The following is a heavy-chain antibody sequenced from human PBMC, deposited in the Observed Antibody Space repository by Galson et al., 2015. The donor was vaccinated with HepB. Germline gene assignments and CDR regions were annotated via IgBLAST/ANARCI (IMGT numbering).Heavy chain of an antibody. CDR1: GFTFSSYA. J-gene: IGHJ4*02. D-gene: IGHD6-13*01. V-gene: IGHV3-23*01. CDR2: ISVSGGST. CDR3: AKSRYDSSHSSDY. Sequence: LRLSCAASGFTFSSYAMSWVRQAPGKGLEWVSSISVSGGSTYYAESVKGRFTISRDNSKNTLYMQMNSLRGEDTAVYYCAKSRYDSSHSSDYWGQGTLVTVSS.